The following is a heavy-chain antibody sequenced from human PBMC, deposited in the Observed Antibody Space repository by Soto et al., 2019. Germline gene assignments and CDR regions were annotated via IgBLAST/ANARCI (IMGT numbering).Heavy chain of an antibody. Sequence: WGTLRLSCAASGFSFSNYNMNWLRQPPGKGLEWVAHITDGLTKHYADFVQGRFIISRDNAKSSLYLELTDLRDADTAVYYCARDTSHGVTIGGRECWGQGTLGGVSS. CDR2: ITDGLTK. CDR3: ARDTSHGVTIGGREC. J-gene: IGHJ4*02. CDR1: GFSFSNYN. D-gene: IGHD3-16*01. V-gene: IGHV3-48*02.